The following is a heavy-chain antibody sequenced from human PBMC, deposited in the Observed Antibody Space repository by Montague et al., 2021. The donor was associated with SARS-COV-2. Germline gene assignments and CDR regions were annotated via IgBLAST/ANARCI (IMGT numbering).Heavy chain of an antibody. CDR1: GFTVSSNY. D-gene: IGHD6-13*01. CDR3: ARDTPKQLNYYYGMDV. J-gene: IGHJ6*02. Sequence: SLRLSCAASGFTVSSNYMGWVRQAPGKGLEWVSDIYSGGSTYYADSVKGRFTIFRDNSKNTVYLQMNSLRAEDTAVYYCARDTPKQLNYYYGMDVWGQGTTVTVSS. CDR2: IYSGGST. V-gene: IGHV3-66*01.